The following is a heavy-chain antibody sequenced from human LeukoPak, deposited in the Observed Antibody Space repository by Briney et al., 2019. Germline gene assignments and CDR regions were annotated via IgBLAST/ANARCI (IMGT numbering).Heavy chain of an antibody. CDR1: GGTFSSYA. Sequence: ASVKVSCKASGGTFSSYAISWVRQAPGQGLEWMGGIIPIFGTANYAQKFQGRVTITADESTSTAYMELSSLRSEDTAVYYCARDQYSNYPYYFDYWGQGTLVTVSS. CDR3: ARDQYSNYPYYFDY. CDR2: IIPIFGTA. V-gene: IGHV1-69*13. D-gene: IGHD4-11*01. J-gene: IGHJ4*02.